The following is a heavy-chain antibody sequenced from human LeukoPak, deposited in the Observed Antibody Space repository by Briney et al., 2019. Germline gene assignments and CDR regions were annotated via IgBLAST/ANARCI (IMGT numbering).Heavy chain of an antibody. CDR3: ARDFVVVVPAADYYYYGMDV. CDR1: GGTFSSYA. J-gene: IGHJ6*02. CDR2: IIPIFGIA. V-gene: IGHV1-69*04. D-gene: IGHD2-2*01. Sequence: PAASVKVSCKASGGTFSSYAISWVRQAPGQGLEWMGRIIPIFGIANYAQKFQGRVTITADKSTSTAYMKLSSLRSEDTAVYYCARDFVVVVPAADYYYYGMDVWGQGTTVTVSS.